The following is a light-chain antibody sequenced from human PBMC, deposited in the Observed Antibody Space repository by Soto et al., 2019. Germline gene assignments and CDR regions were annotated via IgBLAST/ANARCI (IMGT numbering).Light chain of an antibody. Sequence: QSALTQPASVSGSPGQSITISCTGTSSDVGGYNYVSWYQQHPGKAPKLVIYAVSNRPSGASNRFSGSKSGNTASLTISGLQAEDEADYYCSSYTSSSTVFGTGTKLTVL. V-gene: IGLV2-14*01. CDR3: SSYTSSSTV. CDR1: SSDVGGYNY. CDR2: AVS. J-gene: IGLJ1*01.